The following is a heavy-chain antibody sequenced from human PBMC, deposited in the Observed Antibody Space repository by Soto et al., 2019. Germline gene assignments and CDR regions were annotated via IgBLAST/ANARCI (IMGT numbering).Heavy chain of an antibody. CDR3: ARFLYGELNYHDY. CDR2: IYPGASDT. J-gene: IGHJ4*02. Sequence: PGESLKIXCKGSGYSFTSYWIGWVRQMPGKGLEWMGIIYPGASDTRYSPSFQGQVTISADKSISTAYLQWSSLKASDTAMYYCARFLYGELNYHDYWGQGTLVTVSS. D-gene: IGHD4-17*01. V-gene: IGHV5-51*01. CDR1: GYSFTSYW.